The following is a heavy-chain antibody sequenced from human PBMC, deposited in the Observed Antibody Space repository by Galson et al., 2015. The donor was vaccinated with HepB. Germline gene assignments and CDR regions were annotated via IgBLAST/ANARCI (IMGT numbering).Heavy chain of an antibody. CDR1: GYTFTGDY. CDR3: ARGGYCSSTSCKQGGYYYYGMDV. D-gene: IGHD2-2*01. Sequence: SVKVSCKASGYTFTGDYKHWVRQAPGQGLEWMGWINPNSGGTNYAQKFQGWVTMTRDTSISTAYMELSRLRSDDTAVYYCARGGYCSSTSCKQGGYYYYGMDVWGQGTTV. V-gene: IGHV1-2*04. J-gene: IGHJ6*02. CDR2: INPNSGGT.